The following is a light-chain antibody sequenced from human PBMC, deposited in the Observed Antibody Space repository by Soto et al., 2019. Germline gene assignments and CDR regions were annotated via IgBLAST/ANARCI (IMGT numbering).Light chain of an antibody. J-gene: IGKJ1*01. V-gene: IGKV3-20*01. CDR3: QQYGSSGT. CDR1: QRISSNF. Sequence: ETVLTQSPGTLSLSPGERATLSCRASQRISSNFLAWYQQKPGQAPRLLIYGASSRATGIQGRFSGSGSGTDFTLTISRLEPEDFAVYYCQQYGSSGTFGQGTKVDIK. CDR2: GAS.